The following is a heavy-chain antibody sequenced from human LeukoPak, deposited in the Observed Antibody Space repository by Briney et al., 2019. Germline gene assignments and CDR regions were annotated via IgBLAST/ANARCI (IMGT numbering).Heavy chain of an antibody. CDR1: GFTLSDYS. CDR3: ARSGYGDFDY. V-gene: IGHV3-11*01. Sequence: GGSLRLSCAASGFTLSDYSMSWIRQAPGKGLEWISYMRPNGHTIYYADSLKGRFTVSWDNARNSLYLQLNSLRAGDTAIYYCARSGYGDFDYWGQGALVTVSS. D-gene: IGHD4/OR15-4a*01. J-gene: IGHJ4*02. CDR2: MRPNGHTI.